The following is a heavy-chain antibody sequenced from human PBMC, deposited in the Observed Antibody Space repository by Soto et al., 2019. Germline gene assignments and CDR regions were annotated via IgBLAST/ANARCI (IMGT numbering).Heavy chain of an antibody. V-gene: IGHV3-43*01. J-gene: IGHJ4*02. CDR2: ITWDGGST. Sequence: PGGSLRLSCAASGFTFDDYTMHWVRQDPGKGLEWVSLITWDGGSTYYADSVKGRFTISRDNSKNSLYLQMNSLRTEDTALYYCAKDYTPYRGYSYGCDYWGQGTLVTVSS. CDR1: GFTFDDYT. CDR3: AKDYTPYRGYSYGCDY. D-gene: IGHD5-18*01.